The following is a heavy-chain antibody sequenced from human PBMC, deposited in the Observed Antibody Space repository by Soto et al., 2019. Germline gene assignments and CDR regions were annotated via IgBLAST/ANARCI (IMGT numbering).Heavy chain of an antibody. CDR2: TYYRSKWYN. V-gene: IGHV6-1*01. Sequence: SKTLSLTCAISGDSVSSNSAAWNWIRRSPSRGLEWLGRTYYRSKWYNDYAVSVKRRLTINPDTSKNQFSLQLNSVTPEDTAVYYCSIVARAVAGMSLRNYYYDYGMDVWGQGTPVNVSS. CDR1: GDSVSSNSAA. CDR3: SIVARAVAGMSLRNYYYDYGMDV. J-gene: IGHJ6*02. D-gene: IGHD6-19*01.